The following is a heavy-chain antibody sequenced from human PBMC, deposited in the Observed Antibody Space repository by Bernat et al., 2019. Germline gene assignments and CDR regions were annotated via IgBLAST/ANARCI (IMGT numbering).Heavy chain of an antibody. V-gene: IGHV3-48*01. CDR1: GFTFSSYS. D-gene: IGHD3-22*01. J-gene: IGHJ4*02. CDR3: ARVPYYDSSPF. CDR2: ISSSSSTI. Sequence: VQLVESGGGLVQPGGSLRLSCAASGFTFSSYSMNWVRQAPGKGLEWVSYISSSSSTIYYADSVKGRFTISRDNAKNSLYLQMNSLRAEDTAVYYCARVPYYDSSPFWGQGTLVTVSS.